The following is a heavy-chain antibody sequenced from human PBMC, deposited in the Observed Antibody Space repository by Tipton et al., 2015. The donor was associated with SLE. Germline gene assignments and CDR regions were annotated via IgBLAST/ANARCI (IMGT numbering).Heavy chain of an antibody. CDR1: GFTFSSYW. Sequence: SLRLSCAASGFTFSSYWMSWVRQAPGKGLEWVANIKQDGSEKYYVDSVKGRFTISRDNAKNSLYLQMNSLRAEDTAVYYCAKDYNHDNADYNWGQGTLVIVSS. J-gene: IGHJ4*02. CDR3: AKDYNHDNADYN. D-gene: IGHD4-17*01. CDR2: IKQDGSEK. V-gene: IGHV3-7*01.